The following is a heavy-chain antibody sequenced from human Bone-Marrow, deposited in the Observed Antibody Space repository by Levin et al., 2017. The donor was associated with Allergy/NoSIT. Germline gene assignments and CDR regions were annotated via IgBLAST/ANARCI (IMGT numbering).Heavy chain of an antibody. CDR3: ARASVGHYDAYDI. CDR1: GVSVTNGNYY. Sequence: RPSETLSLTCTVSGVSVTNGNYYWSWIRQHPGKGLEWIGYIHSTGKTYYSPSLKSRITISSDKSNNRISLKLTSVTAADTAFYFCARASVGHYDAYDIWGQGALVTVSS. D-gene: IGHD1-26*01. J-gene: IGHJ3*02. V-gene: IGHV4-31*03. CDR2: IHSTGKT.